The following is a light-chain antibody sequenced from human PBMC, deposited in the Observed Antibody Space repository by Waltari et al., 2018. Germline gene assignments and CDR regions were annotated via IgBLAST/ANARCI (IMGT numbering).Light chain of an antibody. CDR2: DVS. V-gene: IGLV2-14*03. Sequence: QSSLTQPASVSGSPGQSITLSCTGTSRAIGTYNYVSWYQQHPGKAPKHRIYDVSSRPSGVSNRFSGSKSGNTASLTISGLQAEDEADYYCDSKSSSSPHVFGTGTKVTVL. J-gene: IGLJ1*01. CDR3: DSKSSSSPHV. CDR1: SRAIGTYNY.